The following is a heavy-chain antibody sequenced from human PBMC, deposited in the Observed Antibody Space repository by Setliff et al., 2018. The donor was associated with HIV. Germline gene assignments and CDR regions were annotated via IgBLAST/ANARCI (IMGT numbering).Heavy chain of an antibody. J-gene: IGHJ4*02. D-gene: IGHD3-16*01. CDR2: IYYSGST. CDR3: VNPSGAMGDFDS. V-gene: IGHV4-59*04. Sequence: SETLSLTCTVSGGSMNSSYWSWIRQPPGKGLEWIGYIYYSGSTYYNPSLKSRVTISIDTSKNQFSLQLTSVTAADTAVYYCVNPSGAMGDFDSWGQGTLVTVSS. CDR1: GGSMNSSY.